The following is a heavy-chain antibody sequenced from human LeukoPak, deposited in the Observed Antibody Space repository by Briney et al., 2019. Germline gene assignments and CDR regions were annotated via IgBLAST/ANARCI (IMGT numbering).Heavy chain of an antibody. CDR2: IYYSGST. Sequence: SETLSLTCTVSGGSISSSSYYWGWIRQPPGKGLEWIGSIYYSGSTYYNPSLKGRVTISVDTSKNQFSLKLSSVTAADTAVYYCARGIAAAGTGAFDIWGQGTMVTVSS. CDR3: ARGIAAAGTGAFDI. CDR1: GGSISSSSYY. V-gene: IGHV4-39*01. D-gene: IGHD6-13*01. J-gene: IGHJ3*02.